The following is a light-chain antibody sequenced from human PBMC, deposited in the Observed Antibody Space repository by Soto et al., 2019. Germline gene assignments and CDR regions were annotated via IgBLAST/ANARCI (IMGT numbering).Light chain of an antibody. V-gene: IGKV3-20*01. CDR3: QQYGSSPPWT. CDR2: GAS. Sequence: ETVLTQSPGTLSLSPGERATLSCRASQTVNNNYLAWYQQIPGQAPRLLISGASGRATGTPDRFSGSGSGTDFTLTISRLEPEDFAVYYCQQYGSSPPWTFGQGTKVDIK. J-gene: IGKJ1*01. CDR1: QTVNNNY.